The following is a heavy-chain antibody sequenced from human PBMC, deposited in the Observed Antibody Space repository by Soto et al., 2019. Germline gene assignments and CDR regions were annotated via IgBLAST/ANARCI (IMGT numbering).Heavy chain of an antibody. CDR1: GFTFSAYA. CDR2: ISASAITT. CDR3: AKPPGFNNVVPAYFDY. Sequence: VQLVESGGGLVQPGESLRLSCAGSGFTFSAYAMSWVRQAPGKGLEWVSSISASAITTYNTDSVRGRFTISRDNSRNTVYLQMNSLRAEDTAVYFCAKPPGFNNVVPAYFDYWGGGTRVTVSS. D-gene: IGHD2-15*01. V-gene: IGHV3-23*04. J-gene: IGHJ4*02.